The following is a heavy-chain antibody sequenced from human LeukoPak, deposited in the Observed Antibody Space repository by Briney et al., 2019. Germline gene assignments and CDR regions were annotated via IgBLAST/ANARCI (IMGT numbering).Heavy chain of an antibody. CDR3: ARDTRYYFDY. J-gene: IGHJ4*02. D-gene: IGHD2-15*01. CDR2: INPNSGGT. V-gene: IGHV1-2*02. CDR1: GYTFTGHY. Sequence: AASVKVSCKASGYTFTGHYIHWVRQAPGQGLEWMGWINPNSGGTNYAQKFQGRVTMTRDTSTSTVYMELSSLRSEDTAVYYCARDTRYYFDYWGQGTLVTVSS.